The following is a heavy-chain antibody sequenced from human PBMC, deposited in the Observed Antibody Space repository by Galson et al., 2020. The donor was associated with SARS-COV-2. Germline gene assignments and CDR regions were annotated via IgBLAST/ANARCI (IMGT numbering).Heavy chain of an antibody. J-gene: IGHJ2*01. CDR2: IYHSGST. Sequence: SETLSLTCAVSGYSISSGYYWGWIRQPPGKGLAWNGSIYHSGSTYYNPSLKSRVTISVDTSKNQFSLKLSSVTAADTAVYYCARHRASVGAAGYWYFDLWGRGTLVTVSS. V-gene: IGHV4-38-2*01. CDR3: ARHRASVGAAGYWYFDL. D-gene: IGHD2-15*01. CDR1: GYSISSGYY.